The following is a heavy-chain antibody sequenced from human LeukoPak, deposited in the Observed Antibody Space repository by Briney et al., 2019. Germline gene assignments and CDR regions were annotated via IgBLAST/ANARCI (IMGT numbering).Heavy chain of an antibody. CDR2: IYTGGST. Sequence: SQTLSLTCTVSGGSIGSGSYYWSWIRQPAGKGLEWIGRIYTGGSTNYNPSLKSRVTISVDTSKNQFSLKLSSVTAADTAGYYCARGSGSYSRSWGQGTLVTVSS. CDR1: GGSIGSGSYY. J-gene: IGHJ5*02. V-gene: IGHV4-61*02. D-gene: IGHD1-26*01. CDR3: ARGSGSYSRS.